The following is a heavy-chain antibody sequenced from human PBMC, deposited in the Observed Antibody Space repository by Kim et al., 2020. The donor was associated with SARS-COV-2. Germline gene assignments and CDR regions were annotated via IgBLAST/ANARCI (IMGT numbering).Heavy chain of an antibody. V-gene: IGHV3-43*01. Sequence: GGSLRLSCATSGFSLDVYTVHWVRQAPGKGLEWVSLINRRGSTSHPDSLEGRFTISRDKRRHSIFLQINSLTSEDTAFYYCTKELFTGWPNLESWGRGTLVTVSS. CDR1: GFSLDVYT. CDR2: INRRGST. CDR3: TKELFTGWPNLES. D-gene: IGHD3-9*01. J-gene: IGHJ1*01.